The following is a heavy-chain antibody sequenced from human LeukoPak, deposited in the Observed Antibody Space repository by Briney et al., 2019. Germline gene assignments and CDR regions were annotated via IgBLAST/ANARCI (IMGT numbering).Heavy chain of an antibody. D-gene: IGHD5-24*01. J-gene: IGHJ4*02. CDR3: ARELATTLFDY. CDR1: GFPFSTYS. V-gene: IGHV4-34*01. Sequence: GSLRLSCVASGFPFSTYSMNWVRQAPGKGLEWIGEINHSGSTNYNPSLKSRVTISVDTSKNQFSLKLSSVTAADTAVYYCARELATTLFDYWGQGTLVTVSS. CDR2: INHSGST.